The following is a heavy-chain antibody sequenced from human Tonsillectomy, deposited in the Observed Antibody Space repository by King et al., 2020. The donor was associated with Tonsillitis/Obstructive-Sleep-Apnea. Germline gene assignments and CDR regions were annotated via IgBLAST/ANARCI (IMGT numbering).Heavy chain of an antibody. CDR2: IWYDGSNK. Sequence: QVQLVESGGGVVQPGRSLRLSCAASGFTFSSYGMHWVRQAPGKGLEWVAVIWYDGSNKYYADSVKGRFTISRDNSKNTLYLQMNSLRAEDTAVYYCARDGDIVVELDYWGQGTLVTVSS. CDR1: GFTFSSYG. V-gene: IGHV3-33*01. D-gene: IGHD2-2*01. CDR3: ARDGDIVVELDY. J-gene: IGHJ4*02.